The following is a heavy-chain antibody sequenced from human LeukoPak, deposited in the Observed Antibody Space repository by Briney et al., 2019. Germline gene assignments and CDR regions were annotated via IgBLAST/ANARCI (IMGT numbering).Heavy chain of an antibody. CDR1: GGSISSYY. Sequence: PSETLSLTCTVSGGSISSYYWSWIRQPPGEGLEWIGYGSDSGNTNYNPSLKRRVTISVDTSKNQFSLKLSSVTAADTAVYYCARDGSTFTSGAMDVWGRGTTVTVSS. CDR2: GSDSGNT. CDR3: ARDGSTFTSGAMDV. D-gene: IGHD3-3*02. V-gene: IGHV4-59*01. J-gene: IGHJ6*02.